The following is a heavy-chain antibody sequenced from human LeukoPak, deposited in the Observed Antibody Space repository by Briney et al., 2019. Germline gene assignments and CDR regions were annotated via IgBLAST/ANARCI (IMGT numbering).Heavy chain of an antibody. Sequence: SETLSLTCTVSGGSISSSSYYWGWIRQPPGKGLEWIRSIYYSGSTYYNPSLKSRVTISVDTSKNQFSLKLSSVTAADTAVYYCAPTYYYDSSGYYGPWGQGTLVTVSS. CDR2: IYYSGST. CDR1: GGSISSSSYY. J-gene: IGHJ5*02. D-gene: IGHD3-22*01. V-gene: IGHV4-39*01. CDR3: APTYYYDSSGYYGP.